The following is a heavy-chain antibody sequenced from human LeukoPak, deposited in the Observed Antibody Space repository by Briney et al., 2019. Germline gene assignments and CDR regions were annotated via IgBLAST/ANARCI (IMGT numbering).Heavy chain of an antibody. V-gene: IGHV4-31*02. J-gene: IGHJ5*02. CDR3: ARHAVRGIPIALNWLDP. D-gene: IGHD3-10*01. Sequence: PSETLSPTHTVSGGSISSGGYYWSWIRQHPGKGLEWIGYIYYSGSTYYNPSLKSRVTISVDTSKNQFSLKLSSVTAADTAVYYCARHAVRGIPIALNWLDPWGQGTPATVSS. CDR1: GGSISSGGYY. CDR2: IYYSGST.